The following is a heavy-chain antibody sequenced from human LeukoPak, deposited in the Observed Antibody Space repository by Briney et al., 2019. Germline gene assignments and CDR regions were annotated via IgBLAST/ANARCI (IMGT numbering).Heavy chain of an antibody. J-gene: IGHJ5*02. D-gene: IGHD3-3*01. CDR3: ARTYYDFWSGLLNWFDP. CDR1: GGSISSSSYY. V-gene: IGHV4-39*01. Sequence: PSETLSLTCTVSGGSISSSSYYWGWIRQPPGKGLEWIGSIYYSGSTYYNPSPKSRVTISVDTSKNQFSLKLSSVTAADTAVYYCARTYYDFWSGLLNWFDPWGQGTLVTVSS. CDR2: IYYSGST.